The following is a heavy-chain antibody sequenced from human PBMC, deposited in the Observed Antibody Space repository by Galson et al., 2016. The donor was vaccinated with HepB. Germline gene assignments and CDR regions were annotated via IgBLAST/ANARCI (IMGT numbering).Heavy chain of an antibody. CDR2: VNTNSGNT. CDR1: GYTFTTYD. CDR3: ARGAGIAVADYFYYYAFDV. Sequence: SVKVSCKASGYTFTTYDINWVRQATGQGLEWMGWVNTNSGNTGYAQKFQGRVTMSRNSSINTAYMELTSLRSEDTAVYYCARGAGIAVADYFYYYAFDVWGQGPTVTVSS. J-gene: IGHJ6*02. V-gene: IGHV1-8*01. D-gene: IGHD6-19*01.